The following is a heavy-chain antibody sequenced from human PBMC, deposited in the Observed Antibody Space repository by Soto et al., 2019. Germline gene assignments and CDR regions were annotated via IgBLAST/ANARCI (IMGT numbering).Heavy chain of an antibody. CDR1: GFIFSSFA. Sequence: EVQLLDSGGGLVQPGGSLRLSCTASGFIFSSFAFYWVRQAPGKGLECVAAISVRSNTYYADSVKGRFTISRDNSQSTVYLQMSSLGPGDTAMYYCAKRWDTSTLKWAYFDSWGQGSLVTVSS. CDR3: AKRWDTSTLKWAYFDS. J-gene: IGHJ4*02. CDR2: ISVRSNT. D-gene: IGHD1-26*01. V-gene: IGHV3-23*01.